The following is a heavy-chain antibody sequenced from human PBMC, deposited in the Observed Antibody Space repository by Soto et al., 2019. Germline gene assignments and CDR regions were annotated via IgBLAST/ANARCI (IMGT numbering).Heavy chain of an antibody. D-gene: IGHD3-10*01. CDR1: AGTFSSYA. J-gene: IGHJ4*02. V-gene: IGHV1-69*13. Sequence: SVKVSCKASAGTFSSYAISWVRQAPGHGLEWMGGIIPIFGTANYAQKFQGRVTITADESTSTAYMELSSLRSEDAAVYYCARDQRHGSGSYKARGYFDYWGQGTLVTVSS. CDR3: ARDQRHGSGSYKARGYFDY. CDR2: IIPIFGTA.